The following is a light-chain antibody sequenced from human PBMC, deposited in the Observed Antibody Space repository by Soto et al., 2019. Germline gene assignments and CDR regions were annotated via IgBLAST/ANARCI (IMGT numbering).Light chain of an antibody. CDR2: DAS. Sequence: EVVLTQSPATVSLSPGERATLSCRASQSVGNWLAWYQQKPGQAPRLLIYDASNRATGIPARFSGSGSGTDFSLSISSLEAEDSAVYYCVQRDWAWTAGQGTKVEIK. CDR1: QSVGNW. J-gene: IGKJ1*01. V-gene: IGKV3-11*01. CDR3: VQRDWAWT.